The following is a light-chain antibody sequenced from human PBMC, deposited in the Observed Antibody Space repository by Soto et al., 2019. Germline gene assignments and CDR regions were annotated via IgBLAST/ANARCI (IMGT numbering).Light chain of an antibody. CDR2: GAS. J-gene: IGKJ5*01. V-gene: IGKV3-20*01. Sequence: EIVLTQSPGTLSLSPGERATLSCRASQSVSSTSLGWYQQKPGQAPRLLMYGASNRATGIPDRFSGSGSGTDFTLTISRLEPEDFAVYYCQQYCSSPITFGQGTRLESK. CDR1: QSVSSTS. CDR3: QQYCSSPIT.